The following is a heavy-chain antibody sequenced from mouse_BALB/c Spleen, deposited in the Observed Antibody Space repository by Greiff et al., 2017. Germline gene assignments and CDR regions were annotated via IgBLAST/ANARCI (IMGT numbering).Heavy chain of an antibody. CDR3: ARAYDYDDAMDY. Sequence: EVQLVESGGGLVQPGGSRKLSCAASGFTFSDYGMAWVRQAPGKGPEWVAFISNLAYSIYYADTVTGRFTISRENAKNTLYLEMSSLRSEDTAMYYCARAYDYDDAMDYWGQGTSVTVSS. J-gene: IGHJ4*01. CDR1: GFTFSDYG. CDR2: ISNLAYSI. D-gene: IGHD2-4*01. V-gene: IGHV5-15*02.